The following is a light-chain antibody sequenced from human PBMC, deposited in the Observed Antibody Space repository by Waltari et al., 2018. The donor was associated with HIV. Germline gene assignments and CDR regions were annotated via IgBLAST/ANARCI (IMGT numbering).Light chain of an antibody. CDR2: EVN. Sequence: QSALTQPASVSGSPGQSITIPCTGTSSDIWGYNLVSWYQHHPDQAPKLIIYEVNVRPSGVSDRFSGSKSGNTASLTISGLQAGDEADYYCCSYAGSTTFVEFGGGTKLTVL. CDR3: CSYAGSTTFVE. J-gene: IGLJ3*02. CDR1: SSDIWGYNL. V-gene: IGLV2-23*02.